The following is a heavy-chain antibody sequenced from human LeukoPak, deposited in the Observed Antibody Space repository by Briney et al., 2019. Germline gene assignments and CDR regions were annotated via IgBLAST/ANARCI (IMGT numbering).Heavy chain of an antibody. D-gene: IGHD5-12*01. J-gene: IGHJ6*03. CDR1: GYIFTHDY. Sequence: GASVKVSCKASGYIFTHDYIHWVRQAPGQGLEWMGWINPNSGVTNYAQKLQGRVTITRDTSIDTAYMQLSRLRSDDTAVYYCAKDRYGDYEAPFHYYMDAWGRGTTVTVSS. CDR2: INPNSGVT. V-gene: IGHV1-2*02. CDR3: AKDRYGDYEAPFHYYMDA.